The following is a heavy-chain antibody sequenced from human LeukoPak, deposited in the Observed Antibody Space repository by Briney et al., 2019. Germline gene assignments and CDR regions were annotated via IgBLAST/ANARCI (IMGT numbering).Heavy chain of an antibody. CDR3: ARDYYYGSGSYSDS. CDR2: IRSGGITT. V-gene: IGHV3-48*03. J-gene: IGHJ4*02. Sequence: PGGSLRLSCAASGFTFSNYEMNWVRQAPGKGLEWVSFIRSGGITTYYAESVKGRFTISRDNAKNTLYLQMNSLRAEDTAVYYCARDYYYGSGSYSDSWGQGTLVTVSS. CDR1: GFTFSNYE. D-gene: IGHD3-10*01.